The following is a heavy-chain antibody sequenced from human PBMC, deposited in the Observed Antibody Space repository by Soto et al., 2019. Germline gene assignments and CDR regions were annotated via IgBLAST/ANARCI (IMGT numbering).Heavy chain of an antibody. Sequence: QVQLVESVGGVVQPGRSLRLSCAASGFTFSSYAMHWVRQAPGKGLEWVAVISYDGSNKYYADSVKGRFTISRDSSKNTLYLQMNSLRAEDTAVYYCARPLWRDDYNWGYFDLWGRGTLVTVAS. J-gene: IGHJ2*01. V-gene: IGHV3-30-3*01. D-gene: IGHD4-4*01. CDR2: ISYDGSNK. CDR3: ARPLWRDDYNWGYFDL. CDR1: GFTFSSYA.